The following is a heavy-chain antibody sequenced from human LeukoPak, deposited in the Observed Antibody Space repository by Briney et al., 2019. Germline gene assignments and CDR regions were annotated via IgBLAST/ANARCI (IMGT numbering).Heavy chain of an antibody. CDR2: VSGSGGGT. Sequence: GGSLRLSCAASGFTFSSSAMNWVRQAPGRGLEWVSVVSGSGGGTYYADSVKGRFTISRDNSKNTLYLQMNSLRAEDTAVYHCAKRSYSYGSFDYWGQGTLVTVSS. V-gene: IGHV3-23*01. CDR1: GFTFSSSA. D-gene: IGHD5-18*01. J-gene: IGHJ4*02. CDR3: AKRSYSYGSFDY.